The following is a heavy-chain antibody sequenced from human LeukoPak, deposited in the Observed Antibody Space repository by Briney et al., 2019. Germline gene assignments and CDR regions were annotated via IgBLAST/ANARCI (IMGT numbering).Heavy chain of an antibody. J-gene: IGHJ4*02. CDR3: AKGGYSSSWYGVSGY. Sequence: GGSLRLSCAASGFTFSSYWMSWVRQAPGKGLEWVAVISYDGSNKYYADSVKGRFTISRDNSKNTLYLQMNSLRAEDTAVYYCAKGGYSSSWYGVSGYWGQGTLVTVSS. V-gene: IGHV3-30*18. CDR1: GFTFSSYW. CDR2: ISYDGSNK. D-gene: IGHD6-13*01.